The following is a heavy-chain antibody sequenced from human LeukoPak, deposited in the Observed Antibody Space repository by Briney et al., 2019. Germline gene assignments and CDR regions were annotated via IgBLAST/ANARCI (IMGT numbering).Heavy chain of an antibody. V-gene: IGHV2-70*04. CDR1: GFSLSTIGMR. Sequence: ESGPTLVNPTQTLTLTCTFSGFSLSTIGMRVSWIRQPPGKALEWLARIDWDDDKYYSTSLKTRLTISKDTSKNQVVLTMTNMDPVDTATYYCARDYSGYDFRDYWGQGTLVTVSS. CDR2: IDWDDDK. D-gene: IGHD5-12*01. CDR3: ARDYSGYDFRDY. J-gene: IGHJ4*02.